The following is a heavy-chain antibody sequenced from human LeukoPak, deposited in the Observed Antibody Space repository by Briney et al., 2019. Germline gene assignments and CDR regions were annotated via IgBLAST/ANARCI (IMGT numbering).Heavy chain of an antibody. CDR3: ARQGNHDYGDNNWFDP. J-gene: IGHJ5*02. CDR1: GYTFTSYY. V-gene: IGHV1-46*01. CDR2: INPSGGST. D-gene: IGHD4-17*01. Sequence: EASVKVSCKTSGYTFTSYYMHWVRQAPGQGLEWMGIINPSGGSTSYAQKFQGRVTMTRDMSTSTVYMELSSLRSEDTAAYYCARQGNHDYGDNNWFDPWGQGTLVTVSS.